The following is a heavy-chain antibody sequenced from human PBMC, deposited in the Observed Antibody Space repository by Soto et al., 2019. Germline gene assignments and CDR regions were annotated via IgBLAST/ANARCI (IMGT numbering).Heavy chain of an antibody. Sequence: QVQLVQSGAEVKKPGSSVKVSCKASGGTFSSYAISWVRQAPGQGLEWMGGIIPIFGTANYAQKFQGRVTITADESTSTAYMELSSLRSEDTAVYYCASGKGLVRGVIINPPYFWFDPWGQGTLVTVSS. CDR1: GGTFSSYA. CDR3: ASGKGLVRGVIINPPYFWFDP. CDR2: IIPIFGTA. D-gene: IGHD3-10*01. V-gene: IGHV1-69*01. J-gene: IGHJ5*02.